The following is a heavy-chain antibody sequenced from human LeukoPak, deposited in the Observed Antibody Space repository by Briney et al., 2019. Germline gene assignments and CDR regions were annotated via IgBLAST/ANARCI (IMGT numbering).Heavy chain of an antibody. CDR3: ARSSESGSFDY. V-gene: IGHV1-8*03. Sequence: ASVKVSCKASGYTFTSCDINWVRQATGQGLGWMGWMNPNSGNTGYAQKFQGRVTITRNTSISTAYMELSSLRSEDTAVYYCARSSESGSFDYWGQGTLVTVSS. J-gene: IGHJ4*02. D-gene: IGHD5-12*01. CDR2: MNPNSGNT. CDR1: GYTFTSCD.